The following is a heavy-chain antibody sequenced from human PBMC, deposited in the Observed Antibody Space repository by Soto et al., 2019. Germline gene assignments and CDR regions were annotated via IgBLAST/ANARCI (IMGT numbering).Heavy chain of an antibody. D-gene: IGHD3-3*01. V-gene: IGHV3-30-3*01. Sequence: QVQLVESGGGVVQPGRSLRLSCAASGFTFSSYAMHWVRQAPGKGLEWVAVISYDGSNKYYADSVKGRFTISRDNSKNTLYLQMNSLRAEDTAVYYCARAVYDFWSGYPQYGMDVWGQGTTVTVSS. CDR1: GFTFSSYA. CDR2: ISYDGSNK. J-gene: IGHJ6*02. CDR3: ARAVYDFWSGYPQYGMDV.